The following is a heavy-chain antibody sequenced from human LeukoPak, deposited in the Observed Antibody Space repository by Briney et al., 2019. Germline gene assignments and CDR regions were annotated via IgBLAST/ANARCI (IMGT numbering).Heavy chain of an antibody. J-gene: IGHJ3*02. CDR1: GGSFSGYY. Sequence: SETLSHTCAVYGGSFSGYYWSWIRQPPGKGLEWIGEINHSGSTNYNPSLKSRVTISVDTSKNQFSLKLSSVTAADTAVYYCARPALGYCSGGSCYYDAFDIWGQGTMVTVSS. CDR2: INHSGST. V-gene: IGHV4-34*01. CDR3: ARPALGYCSGGSCYYDAFDI. D-gene: IGHD2-15*01.